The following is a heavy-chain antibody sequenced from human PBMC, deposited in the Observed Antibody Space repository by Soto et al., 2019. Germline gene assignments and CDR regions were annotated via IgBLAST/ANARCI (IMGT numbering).Heavy chain of an antibody. CDR2: ISYDGSNK. CDR3: ARDSSSGTYFDY. Sequence: QVQLVESGGGVVQPGRSLRLSCAASGFTFNSYAMHWVRQAPGKGLEWVAIISYDGSNKYYADSVKGRFTISRDNSKNTVYLQMNSLSAEDTAVYYCARDSSSGTYFDYWGQGSLVTVSS. V-gene: IGHV3-30-3*01. D-gene: IGHD3-22*01. CDR1: GFTFNSYA. J-gene: IGHJ4*02.